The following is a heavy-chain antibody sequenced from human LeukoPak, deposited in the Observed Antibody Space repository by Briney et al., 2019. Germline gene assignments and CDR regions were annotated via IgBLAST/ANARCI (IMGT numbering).Heavy chain of an antibody. Sequence: GGSLRLSCAASGFTFSTHWMTWVRQAPGKGLEWVANIKEDGSEKHYVDSVKGRFTISRDNAKNSLYLQMNSLRAEDTAVYCCARDFNVHYWGQGTLVTVSS. CDR3: ARDFNVHY. J-gene: IGHJ4*02. D-gene: IGHD3-10*02. CDR2: IKEDGSEK. CDR1: GFTFSTHW. V-gene: IGHV3-7*05.